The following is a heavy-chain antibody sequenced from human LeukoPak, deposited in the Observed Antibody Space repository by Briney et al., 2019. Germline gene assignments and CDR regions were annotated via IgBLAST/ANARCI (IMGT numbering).Heavy chain of an antibody. CDR3: VRMGVSYYYDSSTYYPVAFDV. D-gene: IGHD3-22*01. CDR1: GYSISGGYY. J-gene: IGHJ3*01. V-gene: IGHV4-38-2*01. CDR2: IFHTGSI. Sequence: SETLSLTCGVSGYSISGGYYWGWIRQSPGKGLEWIATIFHTGSIYHNPSLKSRVILSVDTSKNQFSLILPSVPAADTAVYYCVRMGVSYYYDSSTYYPVAFDVWGQGTMVTVSS.